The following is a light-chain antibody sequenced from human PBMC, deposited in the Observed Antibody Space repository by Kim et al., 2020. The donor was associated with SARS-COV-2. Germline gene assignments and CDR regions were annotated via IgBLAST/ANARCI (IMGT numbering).Light chain of an antibody. CDR2: EVS. CDR3: CSYAGSGIVV. J-gene: IGLJ2*01. Sequence: GQSITISCTGTTSAVGYYNLFSWYQQHPSKVPQLLIYEVSKRPSAVSSLFSGSKSGYTASLTISGLHAEDEADYYCCSYAGSGIVVFGGGTQLTVL. CDR1: TSAVGYYNL. V-gene: IGLV2-23*02.